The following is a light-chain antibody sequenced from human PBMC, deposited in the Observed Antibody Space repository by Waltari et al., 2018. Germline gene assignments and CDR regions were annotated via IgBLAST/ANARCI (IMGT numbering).Light chain of an antibody. J-gene: IGKJ4*01. CDR2: KAS. CDR1: QSISNW. V-gene: IGKV1-5*03. CDR3: QQYNSYSLLT. Sequence: DIQMTQSPSTLSASVGDRVTITCRASQSISNWLAWYQQKPGKAPKLLIYKASTLESGGPSRFSGSGSAAEFTLTISSRQPDDFATYYCQQYNSYSLLTFGGGTKVEIK.